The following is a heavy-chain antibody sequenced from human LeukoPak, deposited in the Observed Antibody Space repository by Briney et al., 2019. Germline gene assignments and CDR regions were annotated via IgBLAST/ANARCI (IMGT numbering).Heavy chain of an antibody. J-gene: IGHJ5*02. CDR2: INPNSGGT. D-gene: IGHD6-6*01. Sequence: ASVTVSFTASGYTFTVYYMHWGRQAPGQGLEWMGWINPNSGGTNYAQKLQGRVTMTTDTSTSTAYMELRSLRSDDTAVYYCAREAARPIYWFDPWGQGTLVTVSS. CDR1: GYTFTVYY. V-gene: IGHV1-2*02. CDR3: AREAARPIYWFDP.